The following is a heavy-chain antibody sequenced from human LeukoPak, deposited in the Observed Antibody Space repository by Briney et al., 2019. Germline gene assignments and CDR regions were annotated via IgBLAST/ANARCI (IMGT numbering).Heavy chain of an antibody. CDR3: ARGTAYFRGGSCPNNWFDP. J-gene: IGHJ5*02. V-gene: IGHV4-38-2*01. Sequence: PSETLSLTCAVSGYSISSGYYWGWIRQPPGKGLEWIGSIYHSGSTYYNPSLKSRVTISVDTSKNQFSLKLSSVTAADTAVYYCARGTAYFRGGSCPNNWFDPWGQGTLVTVSP. CDR2: IYHSGST. CDR1: GYSISSGYY. D-gene: IGHD2-15*01.